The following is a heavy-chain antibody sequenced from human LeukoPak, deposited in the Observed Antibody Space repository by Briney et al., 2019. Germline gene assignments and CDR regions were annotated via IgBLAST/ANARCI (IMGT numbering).Heavy chain of an antibody. CDR2: IYTSGST. J-gene: IGHJ4*02. CDR1: GASISSGAYY. CDR3: TREGYDNGDY. V-gene: IGHV4-61*02. D-gene: IGHD3-16*01. Sequence: SETLSLXCTVSGASISSGAYYWSWVRQPAGKGLEWIGRIYTSGSTNYNPSLKSRVTISLDTSQNQLSFRLTSVTAADTAMYYCTREGYDNGDYWGQGALVTVSS.